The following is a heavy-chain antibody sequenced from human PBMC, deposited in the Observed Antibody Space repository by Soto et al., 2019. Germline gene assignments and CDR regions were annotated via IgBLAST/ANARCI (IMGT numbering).Heavy chain of an antibody. Sequence: ASVKVSCKASGGTFSSYGVSWVRRAPGQGLEWMGWINVYNGNTKYAQKVQGRVTMTTDTSTSTAYMELRSLRSDDTAVYYCARGVGSGSYYNQYNWFDPWGQGTLVTVSS. CDR3: ARGVGSGSYYNQYNWFDP. J-gene: IGHJ5*02. D-gene: IGHD3-10*01. CDR1: GGTFSSYG. CDR2: INVYNGNT. V-gene: IGHV1-18*01.